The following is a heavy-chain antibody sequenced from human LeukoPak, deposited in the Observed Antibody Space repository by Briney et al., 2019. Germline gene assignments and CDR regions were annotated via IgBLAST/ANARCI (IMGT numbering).Heavy chain of an antibody. CDR2: IYYSGST. D-gene: IGHD6-19*01. J-gene: IGHJ4*02. Sequence: PSETLSLTCTVSGXSISSYYWSWIRQPPGKGLEWIGYIYYSGSTNYNPSLKSRVTISVDTSKNQFSLKLSSVTAADTAVYYCAREGSSGWYPIWGQGTLVTVSS. CDR1: GXSISSYY. V-gene: IGHV4-59*01. CDR3: AREGSSGWYPI.